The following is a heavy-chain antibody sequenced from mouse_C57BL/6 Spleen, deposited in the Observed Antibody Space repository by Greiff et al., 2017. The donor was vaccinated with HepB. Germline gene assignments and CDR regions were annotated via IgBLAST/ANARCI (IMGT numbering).Heavy chain of an antibody. V-gene: IGHV5-17*01. J-gene: IGHJ4*01. CDR2: ISSGSSTI. CDR1: GFTFSDYG. CDR3: ARGDYDAYYYAMDY. D-gene: IGHD2-4*01. Sequence: EVKLVESGGGLVKPGGSLKLSCAASGFTFSDYGMHWVRQAPEKGLEWVAYISSGSSTIYYAETVKGRFTIYRDNSKNTLFLQMTSLRSEDTAMYYCARGDYDAYYYAMDYWGQGTSVTVSS.